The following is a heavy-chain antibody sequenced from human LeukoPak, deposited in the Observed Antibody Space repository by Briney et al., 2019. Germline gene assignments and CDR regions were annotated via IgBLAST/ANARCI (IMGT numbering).Heavy chain of an antibody. V-gene: IGHV1-2*02. CDR1: GYTFTGYY. Sequence: ASVKVSCKASGYTFTGYYMHWVRQAPGQGLEWMGWINPNSGGTNYAQKFQGRVTITADESTSTAYMKLSSLRSEDTAVYYCARGIVGQYYFDYWGQGTLVTVSS. CDR3: ARGIVGQYYFDY. D-gene: IGHD1-26*01. CDR2: INPNSGGT. J-gene: IGHJ4*02.